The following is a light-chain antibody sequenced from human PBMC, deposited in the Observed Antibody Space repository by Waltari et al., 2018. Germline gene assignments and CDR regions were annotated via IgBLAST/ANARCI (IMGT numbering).Light chain of an antibody. CDR1: QSLLHSSGYTF. CDR3: MQARQTPWT. V-gene: IGKV2-28*01. CDR2: LVS. J-gene: IGKJ1*01. Sequence: DIVMTQSPHFLPVTPGEPASISCRSSQSLLHSSGYTFLDWYLQKPGQSPQLLIYLVSNRASGVPDRFSGSGSGTDFTLKISRVEAEDVGVYYCMQARQTPWTFGQGTKVEIK.